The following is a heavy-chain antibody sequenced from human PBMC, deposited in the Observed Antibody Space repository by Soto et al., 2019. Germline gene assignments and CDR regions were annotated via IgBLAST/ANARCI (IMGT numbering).Heavy chain of an antibody. CDR2: IYRGDAT. Sequence: LRLSCAVSGFSVSDNYMSWVRQAPGKGLEWVSVIYRGDATHYADSVKGRFTISRDNSKNTVYLQMNSLRAEDTAVYYCARDRSDSSRADCFDIWGQGTMVTVSS. V-gene: IGHV3-53*01. CDR1: GFSVSDNY. D-gene: IGHD6-25*01. CDR3: ARDRSDSSRADCFDI. J-gene: IGHJ3*02.